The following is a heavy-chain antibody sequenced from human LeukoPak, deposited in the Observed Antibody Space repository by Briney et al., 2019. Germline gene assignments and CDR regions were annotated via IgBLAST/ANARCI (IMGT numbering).Heavy chain of an antibody. CDR1: GFTFSSYS. D-gene: IGHD6-13*01. J-gene: IGHJ3*02. Sequence: GGSLRLSCAASGFTFSSYSMNWVRQAPGKGLEWVSSISSSSSYIYYADSVKGRFTISRDNAKNSLYLQMTSLRAEDTAVYYCATSSSWPYDAFDIWGQGTMVTVSS. CDR2: ISSSSSYI. V-gene: IGHV3-21*01. CDR3: ATSSSWPYDAFDI.